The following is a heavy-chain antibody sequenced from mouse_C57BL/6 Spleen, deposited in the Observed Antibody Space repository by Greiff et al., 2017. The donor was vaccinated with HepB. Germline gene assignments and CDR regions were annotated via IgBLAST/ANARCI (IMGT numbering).Heavy chain of an antibody. V-gene: IGHV1-15*01. D-gene: IGHD2-5*01. CDR1: GYTFTDYE. J-gene: IGHJ4*01. Sequence: QVQLQQSGAELVRPGASVTLSCKASGYTFTDYEMHWVKQTPVHGLEWIGAIDPETGGTAYNQKFKGKAILTADKSSSTAYIELRSLTSEDSAVYYCTRKSNYPYDYAMDYWGQGTSVTVSS. CDR2: IDPETGGT. CDR3: TRKSNYPYDYAMDY.